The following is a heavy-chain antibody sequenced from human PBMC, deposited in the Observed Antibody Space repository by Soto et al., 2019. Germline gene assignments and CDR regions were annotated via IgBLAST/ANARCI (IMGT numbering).Heavy chain of an antibody. D-gene: IGHD3-16*02. J-gene: IGHJ4*02. Sequence: QVQLQESGPGLVKPSQTLSLTCSISGGSISSGDNYWSWIRQPPGKGLEWIGYIHSSGSTFYNPSLKSRVTISIDTSKNQFSLKLSSVTAADTAVYSCARGTYFDSAGGTYRVGSSGCFDYWGQGTLVSVSS. CDR3: ARGTYFDSAGGTYRVGSSGCFDY. CDR1: GGSISSGDNY. CDR2: IHSSGST. V-gene: IGHV4-30-4*01.